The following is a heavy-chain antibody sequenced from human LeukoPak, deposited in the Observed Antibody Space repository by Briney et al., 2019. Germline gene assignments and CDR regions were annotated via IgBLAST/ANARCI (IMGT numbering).Heavy chain of an antibody. D-gene: IGHD3-3*01. CDR3: ARHRWVDGDFWSESKRDYYYMDV. V-gene: IGHV5-51*01. Sequence: GESLKISCKGSGYRFTSYWIGWVRQMPGKGLEWMGIIYPGDSDTRYSPSFQGQVTISADKSISTAYLQWSSLKASDTAMYYCARHRWVDGDFWSESKRDYYYMDVWGKGTTVTVSS. J-gene: IGHJ6*03. CDR2: IYPGDSDT. CDR1: GYRFTSYW.